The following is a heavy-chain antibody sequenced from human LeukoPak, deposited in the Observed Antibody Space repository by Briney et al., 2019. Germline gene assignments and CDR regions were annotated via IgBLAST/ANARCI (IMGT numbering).Heavy chain of an antibody. CDR2: INHSGST. V-gene: IGHV4-34*01. D-gene: IGHD2-2*01. CDR1: GGSFSGYY. Sequence: PSETMSLTCAVYGGSFSGYYWSWIRQPPGKGLEWIGEINHSGSTNYNPSLKSRVTISVDTSKNQFSLKLSSVTAADTAVYYCARGHYVVVPGGDLYYYYYMDVWGKGTTVTVSS. CDR3: ARGHYVVVPGGDLYYYYYMDV. J-gene: IGHJ6*03.